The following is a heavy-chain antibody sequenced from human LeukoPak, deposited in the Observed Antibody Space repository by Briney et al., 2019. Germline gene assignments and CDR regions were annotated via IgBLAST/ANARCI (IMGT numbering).Heavy chain of an antibody. Sequence: PGGSLRLSCAASGFTFSGSAVHWVRQASGKGLEWVGRIRSKADNYATAYAASVTGRFSISRDDAENTAYLQMNSLQTEDTAVYYCTRLDLDTDMVFDYWGQGTPVTVSS. D-gene: IGHD5-18*01. CDR2: IRSKADNYAT. J-gene: IGHJ4*02. CDR3: TRLDLDTDMVFDY. CDR1: GFTFSGSA. V-gene: IGHV3-73*01.